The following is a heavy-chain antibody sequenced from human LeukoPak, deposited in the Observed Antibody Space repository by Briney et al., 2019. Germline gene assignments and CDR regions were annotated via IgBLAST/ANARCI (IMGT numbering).Heavy chain of an antibody. D-gene: IGHD1-26*01. CDR2: INPNSGGT. V-gene: IGHV1-2*02. Sequence: ASVKVSCKTSGYMFIAYAIHWVRQAPGQGLEWMGWINPNSGGTNYAQKSQGRVIMTRDTSTRTVYMELSRRTSDDTAVYYCARDPLVGTTTEFDYWGQGTLVTVSS. J-gene: IGHJ4*02. CDR1: GYMFIAYA. CDR3: ARDPLVGTTTEFDY.